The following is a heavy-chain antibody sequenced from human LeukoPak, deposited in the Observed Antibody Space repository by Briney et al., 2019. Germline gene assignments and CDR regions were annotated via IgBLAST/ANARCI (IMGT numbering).Heavy chain of an antibody. V-gene: IGHV1-69*05. CDR2: IIPIFGTA. Sequence: GASVKVSCKASGGTFSSYATSWVRQAPGQGPEWMGGIIPIFGTANYAQKLQGRVTMTTDTSTSTAYMELRSLRSDDTAVYYCARGYSSGWADYWGQGTLVTVSS. CDR1: GGTFSSYA. D-gene: IGHD6-19*01. CDR3: ARGYSSGWADY. J-gene: IGHJ4*02.